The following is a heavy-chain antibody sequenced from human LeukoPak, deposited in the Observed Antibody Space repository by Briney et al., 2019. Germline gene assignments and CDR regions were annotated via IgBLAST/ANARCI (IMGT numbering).Heavy chain of an antibody. CDR2: SSAYNGNT. Sequence: ASVKVSCKASGYTFTSYGISWVRQAPGQGLELMGRSSAYNGNTNYAKKPQGRVTMTTDTSTSTVYMELRSLRSDDTAVYSCASAAPKMVLPGYYCYWGQGTLVTVS. CDR1: GYTFTSYG. J-gene: IGHJ4*02. D-gene: IGHD3-9*01. CDR3: ASAAPKMVLPGYYCY. V-gene: IGHV1-18*01.